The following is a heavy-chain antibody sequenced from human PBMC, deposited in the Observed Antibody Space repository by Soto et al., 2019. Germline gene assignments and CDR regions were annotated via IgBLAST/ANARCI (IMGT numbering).Heavy chain of an antibody. J-gene: IGHJ4*02. V-gene: IGHV1-18*01. CDR2: ISAYNTNT. CDR1: GYTFTSYH. CDR3: ASDTPPTDY. Sequence: QVQLVQSGAEVKKPGASVKVSCKTSGYTFTSYHISWVRQAPGQGLEWMGWISAYNTNTNYAQKFQGRVTMTTDTFTSTAYRELRRLRSDDTAVYYCASDTPPTDYWGQGTLVTVSS.